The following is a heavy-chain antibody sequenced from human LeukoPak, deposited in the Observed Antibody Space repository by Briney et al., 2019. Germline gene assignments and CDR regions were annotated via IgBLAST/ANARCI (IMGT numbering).Heavy chain of an antibody. CDR2: IYYSGST. V-gene: IGHV4-39*07. Sequence: SETLSLTCTVSGGSISSSSYYWGWIRQPPGKGLEWIGSIYYSGSTYYNPSLKSRVTISVDTSKNQFSLKLSSVTAADTAVYYCARRKYDFWGGYYYYYYMDVWGKGTTVTISS. D-gene: IGHD3-3*01. J-gene: IGHJ6*03. CDR3: ARRKYDFWGGYYYYYYMDV. CDR1: GGSISSSSYY.